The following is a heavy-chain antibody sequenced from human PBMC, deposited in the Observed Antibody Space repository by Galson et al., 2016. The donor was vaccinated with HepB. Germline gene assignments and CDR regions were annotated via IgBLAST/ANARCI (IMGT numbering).Heavy chain of an antibody. CDR2: ISPSGDTI. J-gene: IGHJ3*02. D-gene: IGHD2-15*01. Sequence: SLRLSCAASGFTFSSHAMAWVRQAPGKGLEWVTGISPSGDTISYADSVKGRFTISRDNAKNTLHLQMNSLRAEDTALYYCAKDYIGALQEALDIWGQGKMLTVSS. V-gene: IGHV3-23*01. CDR3: AKDYIGALQEALDI. CDR1: GFTFSSHA.